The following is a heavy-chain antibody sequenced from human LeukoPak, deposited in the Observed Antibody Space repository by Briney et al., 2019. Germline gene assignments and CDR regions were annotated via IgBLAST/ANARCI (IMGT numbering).Heavy chain of an antibody. V-gene: IGHV3-21*01. CDR2: ITTSNYI. Sequence: GGSLRLSCVVSGFTFSIHSVNWVRQAPGKGLEWVLSITTSNYIFYADSVKGRFTISRDNAKNSLYLQMNGLRAEDTAVYYCVREQARGGSFDYWGQGTLVTVSS. CDR1: GFTFSIHS. D-gene: IGHD2-15*01. CDR3: VREQARGGSFDY. J-gene: IGHJ4*02.